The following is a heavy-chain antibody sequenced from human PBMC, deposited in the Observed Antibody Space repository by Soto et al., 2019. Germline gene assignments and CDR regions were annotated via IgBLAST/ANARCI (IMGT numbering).Heavy chain of an antibody. CDR1: GFTVSSNH. D-gene: IGHD6-19*01. CDR3: AKETPTPFIAVAGTNYYGMDV. CDR2: ISGSGVST. Sequence: PGGSLRLSCAASGFTVSSNHLSCVRQAPGKGLDWFSAISGSGVSTYYADSVKGRFTISRDNSKTTLYLQMNSLRAEDTAVYYCAKETPTPFIAVAGTNYYGMDVWGQGITVTVSS. V-gene: IGHV3-23*01. J-gene: IGHJ6*02.